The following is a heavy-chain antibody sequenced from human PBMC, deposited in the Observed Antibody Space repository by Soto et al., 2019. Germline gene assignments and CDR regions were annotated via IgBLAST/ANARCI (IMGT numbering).Heavy chain of an antibody. CDR1: GFTFSSYS. V-gene: IGHV3-21*01. CDR2: ISSSSSYI. J-gene: IGHJ3*02. CDR3: ARDGDFWSGYYPKPIQAFDI. D-gene: IGHD3-3*01. Sequence: GGSLRLSCAASGFTFSSYSMNWVRQAPGKGLEWVSSISSSSSYIYYADSVKGRFTISRDNAKNSLYLQMNSLRAEDTAVYYCARDGDFWSGYYPKPIQAFDIWGQGTMVTVSS.